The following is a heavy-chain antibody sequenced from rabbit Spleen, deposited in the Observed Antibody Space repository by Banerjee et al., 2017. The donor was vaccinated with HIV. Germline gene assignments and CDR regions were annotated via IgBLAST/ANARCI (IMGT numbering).Heavy chain of an antibody. V-gene: IGHV1S45*01. Sequence: QEPLKESGGGLVTPGGNLTLTCTASGFDISIYHMCWVRQAPGKGLEWIGCGYPDGIGSTAYASWAKGRFTISKSSSSTVTLQMTSLTAADTATYFCARGSAAMAMVITGFYLTLWGQGTLVTVS. CDR1: GFDISIYH. CDR3: ARGSAAMAMVITGFYLTL. CDR2: GYPDGIGST. J-gene: IGHJ4*01. D-gene: IGHD2-1*01.